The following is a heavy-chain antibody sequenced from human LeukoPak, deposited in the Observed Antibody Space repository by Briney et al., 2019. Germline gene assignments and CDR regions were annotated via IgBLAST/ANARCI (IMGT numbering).Heavy chain of an antibody. V-gene: IGHV3-7*05. CDR1: GFTFSSYE. Sequence: GGSLRLSCAASGFTFSSYEMNWVRQAPGKGLEWVANIKQDGSEKYYVDSVKGRFTISRDNAKNSLYLQMNSLRAEDTAVYYCARDYGGGFDYWGQGTLVTVSS. CDR2: IKQDGSEK. CDR3: ARDYGGGFDY. D-gene: IGHD3-10*01. J-gene: IGHJ4*02.